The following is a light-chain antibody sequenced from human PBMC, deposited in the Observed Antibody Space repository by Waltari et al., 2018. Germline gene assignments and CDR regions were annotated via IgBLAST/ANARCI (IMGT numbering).Light chain of an antibody. J-gene: IGLJ1*01. Sequence: SYDLIQSPSVSVSPGQTATITCSGDELEKKYVCWYQQKPGQSPVLVIDEDVRRPPEIPQRFSCSNSGNTATLTISGTQPMDEADYYCQAWDSGVAGVFGTGTKVTVL. V-gene: IGLV3-1*01. CDR2: EDV. CDR1: ELEKKY. CDR3: QAWDSGVAGV.